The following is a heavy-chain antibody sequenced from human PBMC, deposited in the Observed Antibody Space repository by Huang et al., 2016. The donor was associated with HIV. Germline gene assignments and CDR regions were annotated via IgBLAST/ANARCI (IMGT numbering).Heavy chain of an antibody. D-gene: IGHD2-8*02. CDR3: ARVSASSGGYFYDH. J-gene: IGHJ4*02. Sequence: QVLLVQSGAEVERPGASVKVSCKESGYTFTNPYIHWIRQAPGHGLEGRGIINPTGGRKNYEQKFQGRVIMTRDTSTSTVHVELSSLRAEDTAVYYCARVSASSGGYFYDHWGQGTLVTVSS. V-gene: IGHV1-46*01. CDR2: INPTGGRK. CDR1: GYTFTNPY.